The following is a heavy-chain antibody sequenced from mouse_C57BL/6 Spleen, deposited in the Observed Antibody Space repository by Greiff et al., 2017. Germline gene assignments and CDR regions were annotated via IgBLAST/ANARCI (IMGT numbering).Heavy chain of an antibody. CDR1: GYAFSSSW. J-gene: IGHJ4*01. CDR3: ARGGGRGYDYAMDY. V-gene: IGHV1-82*01. CDR2: IYPGDGDT. Sequence: VQLQQSGPELVKPGASVKISCKASGYAFSSSWMNWVQQRPGPGLEWIGRIYPGDGDTNYNGKFKGKATLTADKSSSTAYMHHSSLTSEDSAVSFCARGGGRGYDYAMDYWGQGTSVTVSS. D-gene: IGHD3-1*01.